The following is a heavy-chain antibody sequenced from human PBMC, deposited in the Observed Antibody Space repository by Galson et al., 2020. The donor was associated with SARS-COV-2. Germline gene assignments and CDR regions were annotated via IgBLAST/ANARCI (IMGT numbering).Heavy chain of an antibody. Sequence: SQTLSLTCAVSGGSINSGGYSWNWIRQPPGKGLEWIGYIYYSGSTYYNPSLKSRVTISVDTSKNQFSLKLSSVTAADTAVYYFARDGSGEPFDYWGQGTLVTVSS. CDR3: ARDGSGEPFDY. J-gene: IGHJ4*02. CDR2: IYYSGST. D-gene: IGHD3-10*01. CDR1: GGSINSGGYS. V-gene: IGHV4-30-4*07.